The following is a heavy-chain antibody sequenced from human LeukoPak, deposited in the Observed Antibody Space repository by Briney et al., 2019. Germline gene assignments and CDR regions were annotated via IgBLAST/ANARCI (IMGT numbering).Heavy chain of an antibody. CDR1: GFTFSSYA. CDR3: ASVVSVIAARLDAFDI. V-gene: IGHV3-23*01. D-gene: IGHD6-6*01. CDR2: ISGSGGST. J-gene: IGHJ3*02. Sequence: GGSLRLSCAASGFTFSSYAMSWVRQAPGKGLEWVSAISGSGGSTYYADSAKGRFTISRDNSKNTLYLQMNSLRAEDTAVYYCASVVSVIAARLDAFDIWGQGTMVTVSS.